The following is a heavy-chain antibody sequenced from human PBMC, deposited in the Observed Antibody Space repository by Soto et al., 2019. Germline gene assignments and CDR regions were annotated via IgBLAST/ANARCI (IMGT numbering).Heavy chain of an antibody. J-gene: IGHJ4*02. Sequence: EVQLVESGGGLVKPGGSLRLSCAASGFTFSNAWMNWVRQAPGKGLEWVGRIKSKTDGGTTDYAAPVKGRFTISRDDSKNTLYLQMNSLKTEDTAVYYCTTDLKGSGSSYDSNFDYWGQGTLVTVSS. CDR1: GFTFSNAW. V-gene: IGHV3-15*07. CDR3: TTDLKGSGSSYDSNFDY. D-gene: IGHD5-12*01. CDR2: IKSKTDGGTT.